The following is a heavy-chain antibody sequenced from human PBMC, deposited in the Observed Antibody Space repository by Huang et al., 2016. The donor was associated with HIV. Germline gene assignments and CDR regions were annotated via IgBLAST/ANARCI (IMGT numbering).Heavy chain of an antibody. CDR3: VIMDDYFDY. Sequence: EVQLVESGGGLVQPGWSLRLSCAASGFAFSHYAVHGVRLSPGKGLEWVSGIGGNSGDIAYAASVRGRFVISRDNAKKSLYLKMNGLRFEDTALYFCVIMDDYFDYWGQGVLVGVSS. CDR2: IGGNSGDI. J-gene: IGHJ4*02. CDR1: GFAFSHYA. V-gene: IGHV3-9*01. D-gene: IGHD2-8*01.